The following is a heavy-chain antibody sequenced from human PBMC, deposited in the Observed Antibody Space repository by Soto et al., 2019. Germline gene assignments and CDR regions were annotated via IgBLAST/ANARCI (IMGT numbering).Heavy chain of an antibody. CDR3: ARGDCSSTSCYALGMDV. CDR2: ISAYNGNT. V-gene: IGHV1-18*04. J-gene: IGHJ6*02. Sequence: ASVQVSCKASGYTFTSYGISWVRQAPGQGLEWMGWISAYNGNTNYAQKLQGRVTMTTDTSTSTAYMELRSLRSDDTAVYYCARGDCSSTSCYALGMDVWGQGTTVTVSS. D-gene: IGHD2-2*01. CDR1: GYTFTSYG.